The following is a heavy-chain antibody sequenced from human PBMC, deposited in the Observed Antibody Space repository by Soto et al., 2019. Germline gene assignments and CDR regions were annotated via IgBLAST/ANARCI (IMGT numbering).Heavy chain of an antibody. J-gene: IGHJ6*02. Sequence: SVKVSCKASGGTFSSYAISWVRQAPGQGLEWMGGIIPIFGTANYAQKFQGRVTITADESTSTAYMELSSLRSEDTAVYYCARVWVGYCSGGSCYSRGYYYYGMDVWGQGTTVTVSS. CDR3: ARVWVGYCSGGSCYSRGYYYYGMDV. D-gene: IGHD2-15*01. CDR1: GGTFSSYA. V-gene: IGHV1-69*13. CDR2: IIPIFGTA.